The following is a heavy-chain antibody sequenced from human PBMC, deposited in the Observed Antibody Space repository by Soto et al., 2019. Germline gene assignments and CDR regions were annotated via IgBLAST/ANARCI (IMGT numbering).Heavy chain of an antibody. J-gene: IGHJ6*02. CDR3: TKDRGQLWDGLHGMAA. CDR2: ISYDGSNK. Sequence: GGSLGLSCAASGFTFSSYGMHWVRQPPGKGLEWVAVISYDGSNKYYADSVKGRFTISRDNSKNTLYLQMNSLRAEDTPVYYCTKDRGQLWDGLHGMAAWGQGTMVTVSS. CDR1: GFTFSSYG. V-gene: IGHV3-30*18. D-gene: IGHD5-18*01.